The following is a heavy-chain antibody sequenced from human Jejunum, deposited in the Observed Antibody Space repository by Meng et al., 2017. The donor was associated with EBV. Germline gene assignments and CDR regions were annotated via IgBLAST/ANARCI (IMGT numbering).Heavy chain of an antibody. CDR2: IYYSGST. Sequence: QLQLQEPGPGLVKPSANLSRTCTVSVGSVNSGNVYWSWIRQPPGKGLEWIGYIYYSGSTNYIPSLKSRVTISLDTSKNQFSLKLSSVTAADTAVYYCAGLRYSGYDRAFDYWGQGALVTVSS. J-gene: IGHJ4*02. V-gene: IGHV4-61*01. CDR1: VGSVNSGNVY. CDR3: AGLRYSGYDRAFDY. D-gene: IGHD5-12*01.